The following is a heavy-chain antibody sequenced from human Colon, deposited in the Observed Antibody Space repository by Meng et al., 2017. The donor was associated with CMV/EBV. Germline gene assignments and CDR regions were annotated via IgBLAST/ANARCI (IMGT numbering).Heavy chain of an antibody. D-gene: IGHD4-23*01. J-gene: IGHJ5*02. CDR2: IYYDGSRT. Sequence: CADSGFPFSGYAMSWVRQAPGKGLEWVSVIYYDGSRTYYADSVKGRFTIFRDNAKNTVWLQMNSLRAGDTAIYYCVKDDNRYTGDGGSWGQGTLVTVSS. CDR1: GFPFSGYA. CDR3: VKDDNRYTGDGGS. V-gene: IGHV3-23*03.